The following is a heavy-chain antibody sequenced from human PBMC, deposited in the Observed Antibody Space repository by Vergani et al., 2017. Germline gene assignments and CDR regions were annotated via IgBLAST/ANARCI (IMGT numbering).Heavy chain of an antibody. V-gene: IGHV3-23*01. Sequence: EVQLLESGGGLVQPGGSLRLSCAASGFTFSSYAMSWVRQAPGKGLEWVSAISGSGGSTYYADSVKGRFTISRDNSKNTLYLQMNSLRAEDTAVYYCAKDIKDLLASYYDFWSGYYGYFDYWGQGTLVTVSS. CDR1: GFTFSSYA. CDR3: AKDIKDLLASYYDFWSGYYGYFDY. CDR2: ISGSGGST. J-gene: IGHJ4*02. D-gene: IGHD3-3*01.